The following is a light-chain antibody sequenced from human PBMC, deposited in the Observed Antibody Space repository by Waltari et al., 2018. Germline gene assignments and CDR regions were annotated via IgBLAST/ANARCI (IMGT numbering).Light chain of an antibody. V-gene: IGLV1-40*01. Sequence: QSVLTQPPSVSAAPGQRVTISCTGPSSNIGAGFAVHWYQQHSGTAPKLLIEGSTYRPSGVPDRFSGDKSGTSASLAITGLQAEDDAYYYCQSYDSDLRGVFGGGTKLTVL. CDR3: QSYDSDLRGV. CDR1: SSNIGAGFA. J-gene: IGLJ2*01. CDR2: GST.